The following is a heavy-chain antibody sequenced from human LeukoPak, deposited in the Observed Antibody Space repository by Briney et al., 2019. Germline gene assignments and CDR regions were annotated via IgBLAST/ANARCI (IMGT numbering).Heavy chain of an antibody. D-gene: IGHD3-10*01. CDR3: AREKLLWFGELFQAPKYYGMDV. V-gene: IGHV3-21*01. CDR2: ISSSSSYI. J-gene: IGHJ6*02. Sequence: PGGSLRLSCAASGFTFSSYSMNWVRQAPGKGLEWVSSISSSSSYIYYADSVKGRFTISRDNAQNSLYLQMNSLRAEDTAVYYCAREKLLWFGELFQAPKYYGMDVWGQGTTVTVSS. CDR1: GFTFSSYS.